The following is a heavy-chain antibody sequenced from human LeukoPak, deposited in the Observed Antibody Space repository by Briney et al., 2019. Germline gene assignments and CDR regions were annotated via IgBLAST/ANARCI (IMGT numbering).Heavy chain of an antibody. CDR2: IYPDDSDT. CDR1: GYEFTNYW. Sequence: GESLKISCKGSGYEFTNYWIAWVRQMTGKGREWMGTIYPDDSDTRYSPSFQGHVTISADKSITTAYLQWSSLKASDTAMYYCARHIGLTTRYLDYWGQGTLVTVSS. J-gene: IGHJ4*02. V-gene: IGHV5-51*01. CDR3: ARHIGLTTRYLDY. D-gene: IGHD4/OR15-4a*01.